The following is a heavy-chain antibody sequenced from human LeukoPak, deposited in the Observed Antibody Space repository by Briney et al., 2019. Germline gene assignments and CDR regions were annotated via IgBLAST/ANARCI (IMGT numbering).Heavy chain of an antibody. V-gene: IGHV4-39*07. CDR1: GGSISSSSYY. J-gene: IGHJ4*02. CDR2: IYYSGST. Sequence: PSETLSLTCTVSGGSISSSSYYWGWIRQPPGKGLQWIGSIYYSGSTYYNPSLKSRVTISVDTSKNQFSLKLSSVTAADTAVYYCARAGSYYNHDYWGQGTLVTVSS. CDR3: ARAGSYYNHDY. D-gene: IGHD3-10*01.